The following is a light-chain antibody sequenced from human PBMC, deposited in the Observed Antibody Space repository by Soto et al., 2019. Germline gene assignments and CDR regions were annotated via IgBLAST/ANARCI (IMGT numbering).Light chain of an antibody. J-gene: IGLJ1*01. Sequence: QSALTQPPSVSEAPRQRVTLSCSGSSSNIGNNAVNWYQQLPGKAPKLLIYYDDLLPSGVSDRFSGSKSGTSASLAISGLQSEDQAAYYCAAWHASLNGYVFGTGTKVTVL. CDR3: AAWHASLNGYV. CDR1: SSNIGNNA. CDR2: YDD. V-gene: IGLV1-36*01.